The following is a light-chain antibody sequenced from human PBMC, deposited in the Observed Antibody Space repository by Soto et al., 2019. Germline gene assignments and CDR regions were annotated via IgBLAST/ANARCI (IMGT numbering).Light chain of an antibody. CDR3: QQYGDSPMYT. CDR2: GAS. J-gene: IGKJ2*01. Sequence: EVVLTQSPGTLSLSPGVRATLSCRASQSVGSSYLAWYQQKPGQAPRLLSYGASSRATGIPDRFSGSGSETDFTLTISRLEPEDFAVYFCQQYGDSPMYTFGQGTKLEIK. CDR1: QSVGSSY. V-gene: IGKV3-20*01.